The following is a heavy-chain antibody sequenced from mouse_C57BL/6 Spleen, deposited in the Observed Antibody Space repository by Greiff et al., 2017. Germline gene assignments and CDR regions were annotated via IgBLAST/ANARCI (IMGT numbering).Heavy chain of an antibody. CDR1: GYTFTDYE. CDR2: IDPETGGT. V-gene: IGHV1-15*01. Sequence: QVQLKESGAELVRPGASVTLSCKASGYTFTDYEMHWVKQTPVHGLEWIGAIDPETGGTAYNQKFKGKAILTADKSSSTAYMELRSLTSEDSAVYYCTRSGYDVEDYAMDYWGQGTSVTVSS. CDR3: TRSGYDVEDYAMDY. D-gene: IGHD2-2*01. J-gene: IGHJ4*01.